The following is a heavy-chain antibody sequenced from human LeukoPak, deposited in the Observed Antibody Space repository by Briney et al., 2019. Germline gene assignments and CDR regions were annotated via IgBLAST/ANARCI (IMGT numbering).Heavy chain of an antibody. J-gene: IGHJ4*02. Sequence: SQTLSLTCAISGGSLFTSSVAWNWIRQSPSRGLEWLGRTYYRSMWSFDYAISVKSRISISTDTSKNHFSLQLNSVTPEDTAVYYCARGKYTSFDNWGQGTLVTVSS. CDR2: TYYRSMWSF. D-gene: IGHD2-2*01. CDR1: GGSLFTSSVA. V-gene: IGHV6-1*01. CDR3: ARGKYTSFDN.